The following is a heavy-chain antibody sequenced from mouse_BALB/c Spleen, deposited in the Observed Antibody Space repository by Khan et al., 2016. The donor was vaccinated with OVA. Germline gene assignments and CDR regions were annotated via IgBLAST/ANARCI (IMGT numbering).Heavy chain of an antibody. Sequence: VQLQQSGAELVKPGASVKMSCKASGYTFTSYTMHWVKQRPGQGLEWIGYINPSSGYTKYNQKFKDKATLTADKSSSTAYMQLSSLTSEDSAVYYSERKSTKASYWGQGTTLTVSS. CDR2: INPSSGYT. CDR3: ERKSTKASY. CDR1: GYTFTSYT. J-gene: IGHJ2*01. V-gene: IGHV1-4*01. D-gene: IGHD3-1*01.